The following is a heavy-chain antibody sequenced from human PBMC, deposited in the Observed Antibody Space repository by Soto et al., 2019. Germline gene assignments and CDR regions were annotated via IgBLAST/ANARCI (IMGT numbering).Heavy chain of an antibody. CDR1: GFTFSNFY. J-gene: IGHJ6*03. CDR2: IAQDGTEI. Sequence: WVSLRLSCSASGFTFSNFYMTWVRQAPGKGLDWVAYIAQDGTEIYIVDSVKGRFTISRDNAKSSLYLQMNSLTAADTALYYCSTWAIDTDVRGKGTSVTVSS. V-gene: IGHV3-7*03. CDR3: STWAIDTDV. D-gene: IGHD1-26*01.